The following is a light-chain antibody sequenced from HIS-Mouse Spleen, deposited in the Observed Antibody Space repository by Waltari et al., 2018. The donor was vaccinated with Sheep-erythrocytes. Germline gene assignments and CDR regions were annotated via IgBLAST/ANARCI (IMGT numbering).Light chain of an antibody. CDR1: SSNIGNNA. J-gene: IGLJ3*02. CDR3: AAWDDSLNGPV. Sequence: QSVLTQPPSVSEAPRQRVTISCSGSSSNIGNNAVNWYQQPPGKAPKLLIYYDDLLPSWVSDRFSGSKSGTSASLAISGLQSEDEADYYCAAWDDSLNGPVFGGGTKLTVL. CDR2: YDD. V-gene: IGLV1-36*01.